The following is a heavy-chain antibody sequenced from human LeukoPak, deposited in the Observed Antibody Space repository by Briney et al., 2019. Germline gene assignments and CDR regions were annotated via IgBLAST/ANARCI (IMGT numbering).Heavy chain of an antibody. Sequence: GGSLRLSCAASGFTFSHYWMSWARQAPGKGLEWVANIKEDGTVKYYVDSVKGRFTISRDNAKNSVYLAMNSLRAEDTAVYYCARIGYSSSSFDYWGQGTLVTVSS. CDR2: IKEDGTVK. J-gene: IGHJ4*02. D-gene: IGHD6-6*01. CDR3: ARIGYSSSSFDY. V-gene: IGHV3-7*01. CDR1: GFTFSHYW.